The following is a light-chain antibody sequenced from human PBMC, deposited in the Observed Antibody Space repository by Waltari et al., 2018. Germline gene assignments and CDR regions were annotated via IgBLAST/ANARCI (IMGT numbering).Light chain of an antibody. J-gene: IGKJ1*01. CDR3: QHYGSSPWT. CDR1: QSVSSNY. Sequence: EIVLTQSPGTLSLSPGERATLSCRASQSVSSNYLAWYQQKLGQAPRLLIYDASSRATGIPDRFSGSGSGTDCTLTISSLEPEDFVVYYCQHYGSSPWTFGQGTKVEIK. CDR2: DAS. V-gene: IGKV3-20*01.